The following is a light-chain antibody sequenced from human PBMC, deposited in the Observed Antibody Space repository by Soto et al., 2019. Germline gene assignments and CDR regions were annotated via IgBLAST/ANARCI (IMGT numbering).Light chain of an antibody. CDR3: QHYKAFSPWT. J-gene: IGKJ2*01. Sequence: DILMTQSPSALSASIGDRVNITCRASQTIDTSLAWYQQKPGKASMYLIFDASYLESGVSSRLWGSGSVTEFTLSSDNLQPGWSVRDYCQHYKAFSPWTFGQVTKLEIK. V-gene: IGKV1-5*01. CDR2: DAS. CDR1: QTIDTS.